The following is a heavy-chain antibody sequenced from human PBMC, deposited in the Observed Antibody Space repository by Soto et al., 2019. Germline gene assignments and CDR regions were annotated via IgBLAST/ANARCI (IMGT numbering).Heavy chain of an antibody. Sequence: GASVKVSCKASGGTFSSYAISWVRQAPGQGLEWMGGIIPIFGTANYAQKFQGRVTITADESTSTAYMELSSLRSEDTAVYYCARKTAAGMVNYYYGMYVWGQGTTVTVSS. CDR1: GGTFSSYA. V-gene: IGHV1-69*13. CDR2: IIPIFGTA. CDR3: ARKTAAGMVNYYYGMYV. D-gene: IGHD6-13*01. J-gene: IGHJ6*02.